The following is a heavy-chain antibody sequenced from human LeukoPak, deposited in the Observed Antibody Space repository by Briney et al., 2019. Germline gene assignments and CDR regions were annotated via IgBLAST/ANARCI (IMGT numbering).Heavy chain of an antibody. CDR3: AQMQGYSFHY. V-gene: IGHV3-23*01. J-gene: IGHJ4*02. Sequence: EGSLRLSCAASGVTFSIYAMSWVRQAPGMGLEWVSPITGSGGTTYYADAVKGRLTISRDNSKNTLFLQVNSLRAEDTALYYCAQMQGYSFHYWGQGTLVTVSS. CDR1: GVTFSIYA. CDR2: ITGSGGTT. D-gene: IGHD5-24*01.